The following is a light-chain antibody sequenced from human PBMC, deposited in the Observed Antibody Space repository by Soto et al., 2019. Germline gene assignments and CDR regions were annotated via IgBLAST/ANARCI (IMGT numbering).Light chain of an antibody. CDR1: QSITTY. Sequence: DIQMTQSPSSLSASVGDRVTITCRASQSITTYLNWYQQKPGTATRLLIYGASSLQSGVPSTFSGSGSGTDFALTITSLQPEDFATYYCQQSYSSPRTFGGGTKVEIK. CDR2: GAS. V-gene: IGKV1-39*01. J-gene: IGKJ4*01. CDR3: QQSYSSPRT.